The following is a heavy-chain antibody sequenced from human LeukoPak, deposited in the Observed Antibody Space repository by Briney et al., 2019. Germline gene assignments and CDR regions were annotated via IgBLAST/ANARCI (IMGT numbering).Heavy chain of an antibody. CDR3: ARGRRDCRQFDY. V-gene: IGHV1-8*01. J-gene: IGHJ4*02. Sequence: ASVTLSFKSSGSTFTSYGIKWVRQANGQGLEWMGWMNPNSGNTGNAQKFQGRVTMARTTSISTAYMERSSLRSEDTAVYYWARGRRDCRQFDYWGQGTLVTVSS. CDR1: GSTFTSYG. CDR2: MNPNSGNT. D-gene: IGHD2-21*02.